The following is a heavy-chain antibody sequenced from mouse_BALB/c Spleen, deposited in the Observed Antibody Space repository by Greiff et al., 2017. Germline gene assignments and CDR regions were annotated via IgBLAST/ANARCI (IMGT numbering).Heavy chain of an antibody. D-gene: IGHD2-4*01. V-gene: IGHV3-6*02. Sequence: EVQLQESGPGLVKPSQSLSLTCSVTGYSITSGYYWNWIRQFPGNKLEWMGYISYDGSNNYNPSLKNRISITRDTSKNQFFLKLNSVTTEDTATYYCARDRGLRAYYFDYWGQGTTLTVSS. CDR2: ISYDGSN. CDR1: GYSITSGYY. J-gene: IGHJ2*01. CDR3: ARDRGLRAYYFDY.